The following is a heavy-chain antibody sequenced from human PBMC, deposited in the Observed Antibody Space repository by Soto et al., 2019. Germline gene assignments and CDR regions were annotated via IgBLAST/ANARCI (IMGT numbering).Heavy chain of an antibody. CDR3: AKGILSATIGPYAMDV. D-gene: IGHD3-16*01. CDR1: GFDFSSYA. CDR2: ISYDGNYI. J-gene: IGHJ6*02. Sequence: QVQLVESGGGVVQPGASLILSCEASGFDFSSYAMHWVRQAPGKGLEWVGVISYDGNYIYYADSVKGRFTISRDNSKNTLYVQVNSLRPDDTAVYYCAKGILSATIGPYAMDVWGQGTTVTVSS. V-gene: IGHV3-30*18.